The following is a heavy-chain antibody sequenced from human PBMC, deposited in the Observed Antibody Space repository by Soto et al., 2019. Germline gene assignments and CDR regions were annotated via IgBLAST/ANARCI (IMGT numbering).Heavy chain of an antibody. V-gene: IGHV3-64*01. D-gene: IGHD3-3*01. CDR1: GFTFRSYA. J-gene: IGHJ4*02. CDR3: VRVRGKAITIFGVVAY. CDR2: ISSNGGST. Sequence: GGSLRLSCAASGFTFRSYAMHWVRQAPGKGLEYVSAISSNGGSTYYANSVKCRLTISRDNSKNTLYLQMGSLTAEDMSVYHRVRVRGKAITIFGVVAYWGQGTLVNVYS.